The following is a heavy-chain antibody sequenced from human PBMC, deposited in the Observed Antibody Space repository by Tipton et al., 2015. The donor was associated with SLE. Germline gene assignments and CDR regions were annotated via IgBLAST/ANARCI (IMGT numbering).Heavy chain of an antibody. J-gene: IGHJ4*02. CDR2: INPYSGGT. D-gene: IGHD3-9*01. CDR1: GYTFTTYY. Sequence: QVQLVQSGAEVKKPGASVKVSCKASGYTFTTYYVLWVRQAPGQGLDWMGRINPYSGGTNYAQKFQGRVSMTRNTSISTAYMELSGLTSDDTAVYYCAIHSGFSRPFNYWGQGTLVTVSS. V-gene: IGHV1-2*06. CDR3: AIHSGFSRPFNY.